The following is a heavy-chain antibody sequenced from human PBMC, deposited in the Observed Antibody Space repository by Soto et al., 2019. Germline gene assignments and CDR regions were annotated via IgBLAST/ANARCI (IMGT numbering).Heavy chain of an antibody. J-gene: IGHJ6*02. CDR2: IWYDGSNK. CDR3: ARDSSSWYYYSYGMDV. CDR1: GFTFSSYG. Sequence: GGSLRLSCAASGFTFSSYGMHWVRQAPGKGLEWVAVIWYDGSNKYYADSVKGRFTISRDNSKNTLYLQMNSLRAEDTAVYYCARDSSSWYYYSYGMDVWGQGTLVTVSS. D-gene: IGHD6-13*01. V-gene: IGHV3-33*01.